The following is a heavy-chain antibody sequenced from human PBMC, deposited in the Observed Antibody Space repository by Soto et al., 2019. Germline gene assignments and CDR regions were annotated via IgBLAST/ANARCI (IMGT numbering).Heavy chain of an antibody. J-gene: IGHJ5*02. CDR1: GGSISSSSYY. Sequence: SETLSLTCTVSGGSISSSSYYWGWIRQPPGKGLEWIGSIYYSGSTYYNPSLKSRVTISVDTSKNQFSLKLSSVTAADTAVYYCARPGYSSGWGPGSRFDPWGQGTLVTVSS. V-gene: IGHV4-39*01. CDR3: ARPGYSSGWGPGSRFDP. CDR2: IYYSGST. D-gene: IGHD6-19*01.